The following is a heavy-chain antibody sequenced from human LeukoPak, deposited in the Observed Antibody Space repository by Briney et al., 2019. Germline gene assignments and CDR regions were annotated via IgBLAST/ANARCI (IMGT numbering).Heavy chain of an antibody. Sequence: LRASVKVSCKASGYTFTNYGISWVRQAPGQGLEWMGWISAYNGNTNYAQKLQGRVTLTTDTSTSTAYMELRSLRSDDTGVYYCARVTVDTPMVRARYFDYWGQGALVTVSS. D-gene: IGHD5-18*01. CDR3: ARVTVDTPMVRARYFDY. CDR2: ISAYNGNT. J-gene: IGHJ4*02. V-gene: IGHV1-18*01. CDR1: GYTFTNYG.